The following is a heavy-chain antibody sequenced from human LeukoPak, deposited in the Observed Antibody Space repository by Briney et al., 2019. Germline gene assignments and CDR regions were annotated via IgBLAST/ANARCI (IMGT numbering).Heavy chain of an antibody. J-gene: IGHJ4*02. V-gene: IGHV3-23*01. CDR2: ISETGGTI. D-gene: IGHD3-22*01. Sequence: PGGSLRLSCAPSGFTFSNYAMSWVRQAPGKGLEWVSAISETGGTIHYADSVRGRFTISRDNSKNTLYLQMNSLRAEDTAVYYCAKDPSPYYYDIGGYWGQGILVTVSS. CDR1: GFTFSNYA. CDR3: AKDPSPYYYDIGGY.